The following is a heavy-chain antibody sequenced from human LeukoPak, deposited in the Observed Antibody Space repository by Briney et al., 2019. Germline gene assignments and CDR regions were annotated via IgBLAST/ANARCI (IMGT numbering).Heavy chain of an antibody. J-gene: IGHJ3*02. V-gene: IGHV1-2*02. CDR3: ARGAPAAGDDPFDI. CDR2: INPNSGGT. D-gene: IGHD6-25*01. Sequence: ASVKVSCKASGYTFIRYYMHWVRQAPGQGLEWMGWINPNSGGTNYAQKFQGRVTMTSDTSISTAYMELRRLRSDDTAVYFCARGAPAAGDDPFDIWGQGTMVIVSS. CDR1: GYTFIRYY.